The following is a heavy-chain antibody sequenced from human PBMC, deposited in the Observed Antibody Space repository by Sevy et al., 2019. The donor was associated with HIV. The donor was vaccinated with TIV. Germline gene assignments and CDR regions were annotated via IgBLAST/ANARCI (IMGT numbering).Heavy chain of an antibody. V-gene: IGHV3-21*01. CDR2: ISSSSSYI. Sequence: GGSLRLSCAASGFTFSSYSMNWVRQAPGKGLEWVSSISSSSSYIYYADSVKGRFTISRDNAKNSLYLQMTSLRAEDTAVYYCARDSGEDDAFDIWGQGTMVTVSS. CDR1: GFTFSSYS. J-gene: IGHJ3*02. CDR3: ARDSGEDDAFDI. D-gene: IGHD3-10*01.